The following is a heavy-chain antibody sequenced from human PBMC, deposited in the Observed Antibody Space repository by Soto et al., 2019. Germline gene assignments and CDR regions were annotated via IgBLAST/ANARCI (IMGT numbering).Heavy chain of an antibody. CDR3: ARDRGSSGWYSFDY. CDR2: ISAYNGNT. Sequence: QVQLVQSGAEVKKPGASVKVACKASGYTFTSYGISWVRQAPGQGLEWMGWISAYNGNTNYAQKLQDRVTMTTDTXXXXXXXXXXXXXXDXTAVYYCARDRGSSGWYSFDYWGQGTLVTVSS. CDR1: GYTFTSYG. V-gene: IGHV1-18*01. D-gene: IGHD6-19*01. J-gene: IGHJ4*02.